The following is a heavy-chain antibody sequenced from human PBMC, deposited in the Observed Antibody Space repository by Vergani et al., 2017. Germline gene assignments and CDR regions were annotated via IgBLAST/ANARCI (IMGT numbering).Heavy chain of an antibody. Sequence: ELQLLESGGGLVQPGGSLRLSCAASGFTFSSYAMSWVRQAPGKGLEWVSAISGSGGSTYYADSVKGRFTISRDNSKNTLYLQMNSLRAEDTAVYYCAKGITIFGVVIDDFDCWGQGTLVTVSS. CDR2: ISGSGGST. V-gene: IGHV3-23*01. CDR1: GFTFSSYA. D-gene: IGHD3-3*01. CDR3: AKGITIFGVVIDDFDC. J-gene: IGHJ4*02.